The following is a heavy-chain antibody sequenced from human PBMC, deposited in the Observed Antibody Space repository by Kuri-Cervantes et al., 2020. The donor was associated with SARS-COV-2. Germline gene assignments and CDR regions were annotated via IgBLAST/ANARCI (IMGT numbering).Heavy chain of an antibody. CDR3: ARSQWQQLRKVLDYFDY. D-gene: IGHD6-13*01. V-gene: IGHV1-18*01. CDR1: GYTFTSYG. CDR2: ISAYNGNT. Sequence: ASVKVSCKASGYTFTSYGISWVRQAPGQGLEWMGWISAYNGNTNYAQKLQGRATITADESTSTAYMELSSLRSEDTAVYYCARSQWQQLRKVLDYFDYWDQGTLVTVSS. J-gene: IGHJ4*02.